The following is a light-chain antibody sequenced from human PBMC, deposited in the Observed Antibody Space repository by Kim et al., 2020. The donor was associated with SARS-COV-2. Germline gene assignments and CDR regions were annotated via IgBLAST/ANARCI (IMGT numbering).Light chain of an antibody. J-gene: IGKJ4*01. CDR3: PQSYTIPLP. V-gene: IGKV1-39*01. CDR1: QTISSY. Sequence: DIQMTQSPSSLSASVGERVTITCQASQTISSYLDWYQQKPGKVPELLIHAASSLQSGVPSRFSGSGSGTEFTLTISSLQPEDFATYYCPQSYTIPLPFGGATKVGFK. CDR2: AAS.